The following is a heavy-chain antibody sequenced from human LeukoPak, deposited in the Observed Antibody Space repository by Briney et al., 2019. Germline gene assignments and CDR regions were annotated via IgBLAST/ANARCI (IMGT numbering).Heavy chain of an antibody. CDR2: INSDGTTT. V-gene: IGHV3-74*03. D-gene: IGHD3-3*01. Sequence: PGGSLRLSCAASGFTFSNYWMYWVRQAPGKGLVWVSRINSDGTTTTYADSVKGRFTISRDKTKNSLYLQMNSLRAEDTAVYYCARDLSIFAASFDYWGQGTLVTVSS. CDR3: ARDLSIFAASFDY. CDR1: GFTFSNYW. J-gene: IGHJ4*02.